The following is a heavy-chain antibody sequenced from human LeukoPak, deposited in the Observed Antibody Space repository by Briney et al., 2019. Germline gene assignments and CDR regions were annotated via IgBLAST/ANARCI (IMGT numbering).Heavy chain of an antibody. CDR2: INPHTGGT. J-gene: IGHJ4*02. CDR1: GYTFTGYY. D-gene: IGHD2-15*01. V-gene: IGHV1-2*02. CDR3: ARPYCSGGSCHDYFDY. Sequence: GASVKVSCKASGYTFTGYYMHWVRQAPGQGLEWMGWINPHTGGTNYAQKFQGRVTMTRDTSISTAYMELSGLTSGDTAVYYCARPYCSGGSCHDYFDYWGQGTLVTVSS.